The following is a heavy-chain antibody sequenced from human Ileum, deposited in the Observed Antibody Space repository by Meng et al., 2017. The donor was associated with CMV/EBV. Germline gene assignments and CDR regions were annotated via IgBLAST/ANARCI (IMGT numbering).Heavy chain of an antibody. CDR3: AREGSISGSLD. D-gene: IGHD1-26*01. CDR2: INPNTHDT. CDR1: GYTFIGYY. V-gene: IGHV1-2*02. Sequence: ASVKVSCKTSGYTFIGYYMHWVRQVPGQGLEWMGWINPNTHDTKFAQKFQGRVTLTRDTSISTAYMELSSLTSDDTAVYYCAREGSISGSLDWGQGTLVTVSS. J-gene: IGHJ4*02.